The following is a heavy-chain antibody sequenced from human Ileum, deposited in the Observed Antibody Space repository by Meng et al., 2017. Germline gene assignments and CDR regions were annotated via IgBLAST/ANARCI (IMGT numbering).Heavy chain of an antibody. J-gene: IGHJ4*02. V-gene: IGHV1-8*01. CDR2: MSPRSDDT. CDR1: GYTFSSLD. CDR3: ARGVTAGLDY. D-gene: IGHD5-18*01. Sequence: QVQRVQPGAEVKKPGASVKVSCKASGYTFSSLDINWVRQAPGQGLEWMGWMSPRSDDTGYAQKFQGRVTMTRDTSISTAYMELSSLTSEDTAIYYCARGVTAGLDYWGQGTLVTVSS.